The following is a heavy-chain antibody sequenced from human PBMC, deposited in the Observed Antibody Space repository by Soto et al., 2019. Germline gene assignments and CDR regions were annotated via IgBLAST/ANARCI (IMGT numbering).Heavy chain of an antibody. J-gene: IGHJ4*02. CDR1: GYTFTGYY. Sequence: GASVKVSCKASGYTFTGYYRHGVRQAPGQGLEWMGWINPNSGGTKYAQKFQGRVTMTRDTSISTAYMELSRLRSDDTAFYYCARDYGDSWNGVYYVFDYWGQRTLVTVCS. CDR2: INPNSGGT. CDR3: ARDYGDSWNGVYYVFDY. V-gene: IGHV1-2*02. D-gene: IGHD1-1*01.